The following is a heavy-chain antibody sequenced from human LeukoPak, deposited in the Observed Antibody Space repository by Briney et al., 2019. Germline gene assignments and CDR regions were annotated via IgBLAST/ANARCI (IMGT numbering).Heavy chain of an antibody. D-gene: IGHD1-7*01. Sequence: SETLSLTCTVSGGSITNYYWNWIRQPPGKGLEWIGFIYSSGTTNYNPSLKSRLTISLDTSKNQFSLKLTSMTAADTAVYYCAREVDSGGTTYWGQGTLVTVSS. J-gene: IGHJ4*02. CDR1: GGSITNYY. CDR3: AREVDSGGTTY. CDR2: IYSSGTT. V-gene: IGHV4-59*01.